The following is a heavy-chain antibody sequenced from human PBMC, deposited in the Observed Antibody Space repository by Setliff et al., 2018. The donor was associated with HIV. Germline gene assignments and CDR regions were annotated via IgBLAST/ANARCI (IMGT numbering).Heavy chain of an antibody. D-gene: IGHD6-19*01. Sequence: GGSLRLSCAASGFTPTDYGMHWVRQASGKGLEWVAFLKYGEKYTYYQDSVKGRFTISRDSSNNTLYLQMNNLRPEDTAIYYCAKEATRGWVLVDFWGQGTLVTVSS. CDR1: GFTPTDYG. V-gene: IGHV3-30*02. CDR3: AKEATRGWVLVDF. J-gene: IGHJ4*02. CDR2: LKYGEKYT.